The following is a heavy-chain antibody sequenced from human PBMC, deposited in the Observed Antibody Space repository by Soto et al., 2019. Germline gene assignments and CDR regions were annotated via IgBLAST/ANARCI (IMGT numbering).Heavy chain of an antibody. CDR2: IWYDGSNK. J-gene: IGHJ6*02. Sequence: QVQLVESGGGVVQPGRSLRLSCAASGFTFSSYGMHWVRQAPGKGLEWVAVIWYDGSNKYYADSVKGRFTISRDNSKNTLYPQMNSLRAEDTAVYYCAILPVGAMRNYYYGMDVWGQGTTVTVSS. CDR3: AILPVGAMRNYYYGMDV. D-gene: IGHD1-26*01. CDR1: GFTFSSYG. V-gene: IGHV3-33*01.